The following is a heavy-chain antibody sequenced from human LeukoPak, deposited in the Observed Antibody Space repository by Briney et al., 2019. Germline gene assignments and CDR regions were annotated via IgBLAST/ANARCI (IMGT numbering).Heavy chain of an antibody. J-gene: IGHJ6*02. D-gene: IGHD2/OR15-2a*01. CDR3: ARIVLTPPYGMDV. V-gene: IGHV3-21*01. Sequence: SGGSLRLSCVASRFTFSSYSMTWVRRAPGTGLEWVSSISFGAGPIFYTDSVKGRLTSFRDASKNSLYLEMNSLRAEDTDVYFCARIVLTPPYGMDVWGQGTTVTVSS. CDR1: RFTFSSYS. CDR2: ISFGAGPI.